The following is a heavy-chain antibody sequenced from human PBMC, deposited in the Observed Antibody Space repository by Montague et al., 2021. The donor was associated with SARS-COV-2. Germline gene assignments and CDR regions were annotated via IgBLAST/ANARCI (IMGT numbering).Heavy chain of an antibody. D-gene: IGHD3-9*01. Sequence: SLRLSCAASGFTFSSYELTWVRQAPGKGLEWVSYISSSGSTIYYASSVNGLFTTPSDNAKNSLYLQMNILSVEDTAVYYCARRASGWLLWGYGMDVWGQGTTVTVSS. CDR2: ISSSGSTI. V-gene: IGHV3-48*03. J-gene: IGHJ6*02. CDR3: ARRASGWLLWGYGMDV. CDR1: GFTFSSYE.